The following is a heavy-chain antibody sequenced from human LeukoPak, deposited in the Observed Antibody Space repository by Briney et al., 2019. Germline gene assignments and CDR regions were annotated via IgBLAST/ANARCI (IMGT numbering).Heavy chain of an antibody. D-gene: IGHD4-23*01. Sequence: SEALSLTCTVSGGSISSYYWSWIRQPPGKGLEWIGYIYYSGSTNYNPSLKSRVTISVDTSKNQFSLKLSSVTAADTAVYYCARGTVASEDYYYYYGMDVWGQGTTVTVSS. CDR2: IYYSGST. V-gene: IGHV4-59*01. CDR1: GGSISSYY. CDR3: ARGTVASEDYYYYYGMDV. J-gene: IGHJ6*02.